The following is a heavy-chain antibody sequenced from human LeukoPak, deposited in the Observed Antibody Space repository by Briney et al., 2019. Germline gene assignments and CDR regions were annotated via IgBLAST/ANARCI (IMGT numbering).Heavy chain of an antibody. Sequence: GGSLRLSCAASGFTFSIYSMNWVRQAPGKGLEWVSYISSSSSTIYYADSVKGRFTISRDNAKNSLYLQMNSLRAEDTAVYYCARDIRGITMVRGVPPAFDYWGQGTLVTVSS. CDR1: GFTFSIYS. J-gene: IGHJ4*02. CDR2: ISSSSSTI. V-gene: IGHV3-48*01. CDR3: ARDIRGITMVRGVPPAFDY. D-gene: IGHD3-10*01.